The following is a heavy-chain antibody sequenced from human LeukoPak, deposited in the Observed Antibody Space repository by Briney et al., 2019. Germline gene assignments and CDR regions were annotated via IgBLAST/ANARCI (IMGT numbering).Heavy chain of an antibody. Sequence: GGSLRLSCAASGFTFSSYAMHWVRQAPGKGLEWVAVISYDGSNKYYADSVKGRFTISRDNSKNTLYLQMNSLRAEDTAVYYCAKVGSYRDFDYWGQGTLVTVSS. CDR2: ISYDGSNK. J-gene: IGHJ4*02. CDR3: AKVGSYRDFDY. D-gene: IGHD2-2*02. V-gene: IGHV3-30*04. CDR1: GFTFSSYA.